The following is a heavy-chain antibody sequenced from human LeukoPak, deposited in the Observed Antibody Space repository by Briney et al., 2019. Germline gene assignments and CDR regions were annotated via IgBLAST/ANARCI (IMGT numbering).Heavy chain of an antibody. CDR3: ARTYYDSSGDDY. D-gene: IGHD3-22*01. V-gene: IGHV1-46*01. Sequence: ASVKVSCKASGYTFTSYYMHWVRQAPGQGLEWMGIINPSGGSTSYAQKFQGRVTMTRDTSISTAYMELSRLRSDDTAVYYCARTYYDSSGDDYWGQGTLVTVSS. CDR2: INPSGGST. J-gene: IGHJ4*02. CDR1: GYTFTSYY.